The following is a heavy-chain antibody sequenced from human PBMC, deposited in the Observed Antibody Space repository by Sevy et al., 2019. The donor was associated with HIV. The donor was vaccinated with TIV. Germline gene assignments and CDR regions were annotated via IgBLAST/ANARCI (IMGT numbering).Heavy chain of an antibody. J-gene: IGHJ4*02. D-gene: IGHD2-8*01. CDR3: AREGCTKPHDY. CDR1: GFNLNIYS. Sequence: GGSLRLSCVASGFNLNIYSFSWVRQAPGKGLEWVSTLSFGCGRINYADSVQGRFTISRDDSKKTLYLEMHSLRVEDTAVYYCAREGCTKPHDYWGQGPLVTVSS. V-gene: IGHV3-23*01. CDR2: LSFGCGRI.